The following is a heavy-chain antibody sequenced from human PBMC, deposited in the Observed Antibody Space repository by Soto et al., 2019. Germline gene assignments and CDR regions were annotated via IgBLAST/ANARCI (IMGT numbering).Heavy chain of an antibody. V-gene: IGHV1-69*01. J-gene: IGHJ6*02. CDR3: ARPDEGGYSSNHHYYYALDV. CDR2: IIPIFDIT. D-gene: IGHD3-22*01. Sequence: QVQLVQSGAEVKKPGSSVKVSCKASGGTFRSYSISWVRQAPGQGLAWMGGIIPIFDITNYAQKFQGRVTITADESTSTDYMELSSLGSDDTAVYYCARPDEGGYSSNHHYYYALDVWGQGTTGTV. CDR1: GGTFRSYS.